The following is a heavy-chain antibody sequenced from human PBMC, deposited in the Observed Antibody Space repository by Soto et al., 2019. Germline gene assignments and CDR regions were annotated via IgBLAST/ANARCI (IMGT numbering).Heavy chain of an antibody. CDR3: ARDRLSYDSSSGFDY. CDR2: IWYDGNNK. V-gene: IGHV3-33*01. Sequence: PGGSLRLSCAASGFTFSTYGMHWVRQAPGKGLEWVAVIWYDGNNKFYADSVRGRLTISRDNSKSTLYLQMNSLRAEDTAVYYCARDRLSYDSSSGFDYWGQGALVTVSS. CDR1: GFTFSTYG. J-gene: IGHJ4*02. D-gene: IGHD3-22*01.